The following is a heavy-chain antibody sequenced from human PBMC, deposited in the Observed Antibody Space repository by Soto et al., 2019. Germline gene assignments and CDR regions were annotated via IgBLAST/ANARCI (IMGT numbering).Heavy chain of an antibody. CDR1: GGSVNSSY. CDR2: IYYSGST. CDR3: ARGYSSSWYGGFYYYYYYMDV. D-gene: IGHD6-13*01. Sequence: PSETMSLTWTVSGGSVNSSYGSWSRQPPGKGLEWIGYIYYSGSTNYNPSLKSRVTISVDTSKNQFSLKLSSVTAADTAVYYCARGYSSSWYGGFYYYYYYMDVWGKGTTVTVSS. V-gene: IGHV4-59*02. J-gene: IGHJ6*03.